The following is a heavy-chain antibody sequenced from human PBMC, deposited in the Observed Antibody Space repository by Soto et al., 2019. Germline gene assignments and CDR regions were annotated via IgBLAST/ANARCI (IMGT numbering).Heavy chain of an antibody. CDR2: ISAYNGNT. D-gene: IGHD3-22*01. V-gene: IGHV1-18*01. Sequence: ASVKVSCKASGCTFTSYGISWGRQAPGQGLEWMGWISAYNGNTNYAQKLQGRVTMTTDTSKSTAYRELRSLRSDDTAVYYCARDAYYYDSSGYGDDFDIWG. CDR1: GCTFTSYG. CDR3: ARDAYYYDSSGYGDDFDI. J-gene: IGHJ3*02.